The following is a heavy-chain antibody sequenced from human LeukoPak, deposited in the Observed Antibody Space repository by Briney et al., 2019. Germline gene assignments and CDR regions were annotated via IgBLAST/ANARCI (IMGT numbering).Heavy chain of an antibody. CDR2: ISGSGGST. D-gene: IGHD3-10*01. CDR1: GFTFSSYA. CDR3: AKDSPSENMVRGDFDY. J-gene: IGHJ4*02. V-gene: IGHV3-23*01. Sequence: GGSLRLSCAASGFTFSSYAMSWVRQAPGKGLGWVSAISGSGGSTYYADSVKGRFTISRDNSKNTLYLQMNSLRAEDTAVYYCAKDSPSENMVRGDFDYWGQGALVTVSS.